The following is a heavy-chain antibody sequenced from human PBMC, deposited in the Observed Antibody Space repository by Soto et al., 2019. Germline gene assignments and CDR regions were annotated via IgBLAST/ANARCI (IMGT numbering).Heavy chain of an antibody. CDR2: ISGSGGST. V-gene: IGHV3-23*01. D-gene: IGHD2-21*02. Sequence: GGSLRLSCVASGFTFSSYAMSWVRQAPGKGLEWVSAISGSGGSTYYADSVKGRFTISRDNSKNTLYLQMNSLRAEDTAVYYCAKETVIHVTYYYYGMDVWGQGTTVTVSS. J-gene: IGHJ6*02. CDR3: AKETVIHVTYYYYGMDV. CDR1: GFTFSSYA.